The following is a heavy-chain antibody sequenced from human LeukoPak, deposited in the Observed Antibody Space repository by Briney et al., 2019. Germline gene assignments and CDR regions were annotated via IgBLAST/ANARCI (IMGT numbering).Heavy chain of an antibody. CDR2: IKSKTDGGTT. CDR3: TTGYCSRTSCYYFDY. J-gene: IGHJ4*02. D-gene: IGHD2-2*01. CDR1: GFTFSNAW. V-gene: IGHV3-15*01. Sequence: TPGGSLRLSCAASGFTFSNAWMSWVRQAPGKGLEGVGRIKSKTDGGTTDYAAPVKGRFTISRDDSKNTLYLQMNSLKTEDTAVYYCTTGYCSRTSCYYFDYWGQGTLATVSS.